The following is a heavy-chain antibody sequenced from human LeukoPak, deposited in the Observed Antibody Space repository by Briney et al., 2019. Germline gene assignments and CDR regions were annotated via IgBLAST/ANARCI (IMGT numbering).Heavy chain of an antibody. J-gene: IGHJ3*02. D-gene: IGHD2-15*01. CDR1: GYSFTSYW. V-gene: IGHV5-51*01. CDR3: AIRLGYCSGGSCYDPDAFDI. Sequence: GESLKIPCKGSGYSFTSYWIGWVRQMPGKGLEWMGIIYPGDSDTRYSPSFQGQVTISADKSISTAYLQWSSLKASDTAMYYCAIRLGYCSGGSCYDPDAFDIWGQGTMVTVSS. CDR2: IYPGDSDT.